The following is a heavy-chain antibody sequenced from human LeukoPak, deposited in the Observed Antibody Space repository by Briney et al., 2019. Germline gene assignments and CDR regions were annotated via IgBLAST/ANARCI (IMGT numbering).Heavy chain of an antibody. CDR2: ISAYNGNT. CDR1: GYIFTSYG. CDR3: ARDSCSGGGCHYWYFDL. V-gene: IGHV1-18*01. Sequence: ASVKVSCKASGYIFTSYGISWVRQAPGQGLEWMVWISAYNGNTNYAQKLQGRVTMTTDTSTSTAYMELRSLRSDDTAVYYCARDSCSGGGCHYWYFDLWGRGTLVTVSS. D-gene: IGHD2-15*01. J-gene: IGHJ2*01.